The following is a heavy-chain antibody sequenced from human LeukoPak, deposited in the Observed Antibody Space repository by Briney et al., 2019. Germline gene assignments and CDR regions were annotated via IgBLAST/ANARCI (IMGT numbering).Heavy chain of an antibody. CDR3: ARDLGSGWHDAFDI. V-gene: IGHV1-18*01. D-gene: IGHD6-19*01. CDR1: GYTFINYG. J-gene: IGHJ3*02. CDR2: ISPYTGST. Sequence: GASVKVSCKASGYTFINYGISWVRQAPGQGLEWMGWISPYTGSTNYAQRLQGRVTLTTNSSTATAYMEVRSLRVDDTAVYYCARDLGSGWHDAFDIWGQGTRVTVSS.